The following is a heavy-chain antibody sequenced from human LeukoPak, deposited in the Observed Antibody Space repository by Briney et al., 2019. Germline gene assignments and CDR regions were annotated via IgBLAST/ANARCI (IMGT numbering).Heavy chain of an antibody. Sequence: PSETLSLTCTVSGGSISSYYWSWLRQPPGKGLEWIGYIYYSGSTNYNPSLKNRVTISVDTSKNQFSLKLSSVTAADTAVYYCARSGYRDSSGFVMITDYYLDYWGQGTLVTVSS. V-gene: IGHV4-59*12. CDR2: IYYSGST. J-gene: IGHJ4*02. D-gene: IGHD3-22*01. CDR3: ARSGYRDSSGFVMITDYYLDY. CDR1: GGSISSYY.